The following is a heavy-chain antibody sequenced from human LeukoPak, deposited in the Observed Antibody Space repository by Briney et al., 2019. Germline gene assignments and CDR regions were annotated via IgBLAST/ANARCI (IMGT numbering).Heavy chain of an antibody. Sequence: GGSLRLSCAASGFTFSDYYMSWIRQAPGKGLEWVSYISSSGGTIYYADSVKGRFTISRDNAKNTLHLQMNSLRAEDTAAYYCARGRYCSSTSCYVGEFDYWGQGTLVTVSS. CDR2: ISSSGGTI. D-gene: IGHD2-2*01. V-gene: IGHV3-11*04. J-gene: IGHJ4*02. CDR3: ARGRYCSSTSCYVGEFDY. CDR1: GFTFSDYY.